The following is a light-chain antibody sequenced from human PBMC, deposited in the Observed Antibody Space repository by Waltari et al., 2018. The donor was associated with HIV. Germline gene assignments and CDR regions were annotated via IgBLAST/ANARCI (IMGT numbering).Light chain of an antibody. J-gene: IGLJ2*01. Sequence: SYELTQPPSVSVSPGQTARITCSGDALPKKFAYWYQQKSGPATVLVIYEDSKRPSGIPQRFSGSSSGTMATLTISGAQVADEADYYCYSTDNSGTHIRVFGGGTKLTVL. V-gene: IGLV3-10*01. CDR1: ALPKKF. CDR2: EDS. CDR3: YSTDNSGTHIRV.